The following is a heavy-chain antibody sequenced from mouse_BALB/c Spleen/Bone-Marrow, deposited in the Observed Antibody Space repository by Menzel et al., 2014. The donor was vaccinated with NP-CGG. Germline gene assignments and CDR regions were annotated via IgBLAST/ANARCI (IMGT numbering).Heavy chain of an antibody. D-gene: IGHD1-2*01. V-gene: IGHV4-1*02. CDR3: AKNYYYGYVAY. CDR2: INPASSTI. Sequence: EVQLQESGGGLVRPGGSLKLSCAASGFDFSRYWMTWVRQAPGKGLEWIGEINPASSTINYTPSLKDKFIISRDNAKNTLYLQMSKVRSEDTALYYCAKNYYYGYVAYWGQGTLVTVSA. CDR1: GFDFSRYW. J-gene: IGHJ3*01.